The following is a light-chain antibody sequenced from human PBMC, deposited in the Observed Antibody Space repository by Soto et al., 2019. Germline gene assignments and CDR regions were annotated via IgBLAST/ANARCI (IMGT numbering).Light chain of an antibody. V-gene: IGKV3-20*01. CDR1: QSVSNNY. J-gene: IGKJ1*01. CDR3: QQYGSSGT. CDR2: GAS. Sequence: EIVLTQYPGTRSLSPGERATLSCRASQSVSNNYLAWYQQKPGQAPRLLIYGASNRATGIPDRFSGSGSGTDFTLTISRLEPEDFAVYYCQQYGSSGTFGQGPKVDIK.